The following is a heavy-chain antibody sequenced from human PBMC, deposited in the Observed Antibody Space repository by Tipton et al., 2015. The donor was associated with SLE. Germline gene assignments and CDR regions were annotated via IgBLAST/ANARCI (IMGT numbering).Heavy chain of an antibody. CDR2: IYYSGST. CDR3: ARGRNGIAAAGLDY. J-gene: IGHJ4*02. V-gene: IGHV4-61*08. CDR1: GGSISSGDYY. D-gene: IGHD6-13*01. Sequence: TLSLTCTVSGGSISSGDYYWSWIRQPPGKGLEWIGYIYYSGSTNYNPSLKSRVTISVDTSKNQFSLKLSSVTAADTAVYYCARGRNGIAAAGLDYWGQGTLVTVSS.